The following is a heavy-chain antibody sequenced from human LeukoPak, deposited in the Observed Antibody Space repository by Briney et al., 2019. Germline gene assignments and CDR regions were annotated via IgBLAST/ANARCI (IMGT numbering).Heavy chain of an antibody. CDR1: GFTVSSNY. V-gene: IGHV3-53*01. D-gene: IGHD6-13*01. CDR3: AKGGSSWSEIDY. CDR2: IYSGGST. J-gene: IGHJ4*02. Sequence: GGSLRLSCAASGFTVSSNYMSWVRQAPGKGLEWVSVIYSGGSTYYADSVKGRFTISRDNSKNTLYLQMNSLRGDDTAVYYCAKGGSSWSEIDYWGQGSLVTVSS.